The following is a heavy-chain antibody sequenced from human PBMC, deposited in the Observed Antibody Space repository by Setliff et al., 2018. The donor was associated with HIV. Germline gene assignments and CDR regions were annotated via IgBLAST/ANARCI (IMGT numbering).Heavy chain of an antibody. Sequence: ASVKVSCKVSGYTLSELCIHWVRQAPGKGLEWMGGFDPEDGETIYAQNFQGRVAVTEDTSTDTAYMQLSSLRSEDTAVYYCTSFYKLTGTTSFDYWGQGTLVSVSS. CDR2: FDPEDGET. J-gene: IGHJ4*02. CDR1: GYTLSELC. D-gene: IGHD1-7*01. V-gene: IGHV1-24*01. CDR3: TSFYKLTGTTSFDY.